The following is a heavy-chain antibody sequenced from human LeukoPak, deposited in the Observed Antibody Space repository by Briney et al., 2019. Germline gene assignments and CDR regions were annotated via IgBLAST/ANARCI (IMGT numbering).Heavy chain of an antibody. D-gene: IGHD4-11*01. CDR2: IIPIFGTA. CDR1: GGTFSNNA. CDR3: AKNTVTPSRTWYYFDS. V-gene: IGHV1-69*13. J-gene: IGHJ4*02. Sequence: GASVTVSCTASGGTFSNNAINWVRQAPGQGLEWMGGIIPIFGTANYAQKFQGSVSITADESTRTAYMELYSLRSDDTAVYYCAKNTVTPSRTWYYFDSWGQGTLVTVSS.